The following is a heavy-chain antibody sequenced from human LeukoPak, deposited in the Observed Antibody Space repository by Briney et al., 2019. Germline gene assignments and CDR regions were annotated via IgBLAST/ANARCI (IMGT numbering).Heavy chain of an antibody. Sequence: QSGGSLRLSCAASGFTFSSYAMHWVRQAPGKGLEWVAVISYDGSNKYYADSVKGRFTISRDNSKNTLYLQMNGLGAEDTAKYYCTKDYCGKFCSAVWGQGTTVTVSS. D-gene: IGHD3-9*01. CDR1: GFTFSSYA. CDR2: ISYDGSNK. CDR3: TKDYCGKFCSAV. J-gene: IGHJ6*02. V-gene: IGHV3-30-3*01.